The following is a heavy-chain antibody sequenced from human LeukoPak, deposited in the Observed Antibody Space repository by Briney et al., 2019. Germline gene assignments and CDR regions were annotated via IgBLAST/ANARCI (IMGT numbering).Heavy chain of an antibody. CDR2: IDPSDSYT. D-gene: IGHD6-19*01. CDR3: ARPRSGWYNWFDP. CDR1: GYGFTSYW. V-gene: IGHV5-10-1*01. J-gene: IGHJ5*02. Sequence: GASLQISCKGSGYGFTSYWISWVRQMPGKGLEWMGRIDPSDSYTNYSPSFQGHVTISAGKSISTAYLQWSSLKASDTAMYYCARPRSGWYNWFDPWGQGTLVTVSS.